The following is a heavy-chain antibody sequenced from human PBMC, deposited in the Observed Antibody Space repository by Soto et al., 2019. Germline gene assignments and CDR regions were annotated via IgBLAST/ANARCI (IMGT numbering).Heavy chain of an antibody. V-gene: IGHV4-31*03. CDR1: GGSISSGGYY. CDR3: AREYIVVVPAAMVVGWFDP. CDR2: IYYSGST. J-gene: IGHJ5*02. Sequence: SETLSLTCTVSGGSISSGGYYWSWIRQHPGKGLEWIGYIYYSGSTYYNQSLKSRVTISVDTSKNQFSLKLSSVTAADTALYYCAREYIVVVPAAMVVGWFDPWGQGTLVTAPQ. D-gene: IGHD2-2*01.